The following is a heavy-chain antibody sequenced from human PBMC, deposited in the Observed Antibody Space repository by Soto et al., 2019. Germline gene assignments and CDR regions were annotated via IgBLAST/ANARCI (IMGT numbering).Heavy chain of an antibody. D-gene: IGHD3-10*02. CDR2: IYYSGCT. J-gene: IGHJ6*02. V-gene: IGHV4-59*01. Sequence: SETLSLTCTVSGGSINSYYWSWIRQPPGKGLEWIGYIYYSGCTNYNPSLKSRVTISVDTSKNQFSLKLSSVTAADTAVYYCGRDLSGYYVPNYYSGLDVWGQGPTVTGSS. CDR3: GRDLSGYYVPNYYSGLDV. CDR1: GGSINSYY.